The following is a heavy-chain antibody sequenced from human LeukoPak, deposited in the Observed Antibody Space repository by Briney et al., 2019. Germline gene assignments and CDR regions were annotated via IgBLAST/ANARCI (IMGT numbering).Heavy chain of an antibody. CDR2: ISSSGSTI. CDR1: GFTFSSYE. Sequence: PGGSLRLSCVASGFTFSSYEMNWVRQAPGKGLEWVSYISSSGSTIYYADSVKGRFTISRDNAKNSLYLQMNSLRAEDTAVYYCARSLWLPLEYWGQGTLVTVSS. D-gene: IGHD5-18*01. V-gene: IGHV3-48*03. CDR3: ARSLWLPLEY. J-gene: IGHJ4*02.